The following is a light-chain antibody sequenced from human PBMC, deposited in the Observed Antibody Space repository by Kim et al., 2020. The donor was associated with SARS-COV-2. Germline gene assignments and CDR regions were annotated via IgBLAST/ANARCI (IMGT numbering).Light chain of an antibody. V-gene: IGKV3-11*01. Sequence: SPGEGATLSCRASQSVSSYLAWYQQKPGQAPRLLIYDASNRATGIPARFSGSGSGTDFTLTISSLEPEDFAVYYCQQRSNWPPTTFGGGTKVEIK. J-gene: IGKJ4*01. CDR2: DAS. CDR1: QSVSSY. CDR3: QQRSNWPPTT.